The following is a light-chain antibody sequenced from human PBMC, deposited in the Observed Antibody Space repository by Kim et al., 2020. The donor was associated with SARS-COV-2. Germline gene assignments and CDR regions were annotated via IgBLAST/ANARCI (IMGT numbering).Light chain of an antibody. CDR3: QQYSNYWT. CDR1: QSVNNW. Sequence: SAAGEDSVTITCRASQSVNNWLAWYQQKPGKAPKLLIYPTSSLQSGVPSRFSGSGSGTEFTLTISSLQPDDFATYYCQQYSNYWTFGQGTKVDIK. CDR2: PTS. J-gene: IGKJ1*01. V-gene: IGKV1-5*03.